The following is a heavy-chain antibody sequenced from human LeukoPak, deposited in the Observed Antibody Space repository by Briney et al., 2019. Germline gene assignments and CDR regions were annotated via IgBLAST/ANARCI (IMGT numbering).Heavy chain of an antibody. CDR1: GFTFSDYY. V-gene: IGHV3-11*01. D-gene: IGHD1-26*01. J-gene: IGHJ4*02. CDR2: ISSSGSTI. CDR3: AREGLKWELRGNYFDY. Sequence: GGSLRLSCAASGFTFSDYYMSWIRQAPGKGLEWVSYISSSGSTIYYADSVKGRFTISRDNAKNSLYLQMNSLRAEDTAVYYCAREGLKWELRGNYFDYWGQGTLVTVSS.